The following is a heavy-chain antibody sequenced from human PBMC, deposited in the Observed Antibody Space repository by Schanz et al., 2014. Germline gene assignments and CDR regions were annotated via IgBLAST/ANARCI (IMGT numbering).Heavy chain of an antibody. CDR3: AKSQGSSFDS. Sequence: VQLVESGGGVVQPGRSLRLSCAASGFTFSGNAMHWVRQAPGKGLEWVAVVSDDGNKKYYADSVKGRFTISSDNSKSTRYLQMSSQRAEDTAVYYCAKSQGSSFDSWGQGTLVTVSS. J-gene: IGHJ4*02. CDR1: GFTFSGNA. CDR2: VSDDGNKK. V-gene: IGHV3-30*18. D-gene: IGHD6-13*01.